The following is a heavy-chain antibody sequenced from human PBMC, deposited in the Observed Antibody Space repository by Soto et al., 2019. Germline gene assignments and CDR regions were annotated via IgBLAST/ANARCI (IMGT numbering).Heavy chain of an antibody. CDR3: AHRPIVGAAI. Sequence: AAESLSLTCAVVGGSIGDSNWWTWVRQPPGKGLDWIGEIFHSGSTNYNSSLMGRVTISVDKANNQFSLKLSSVTAADTAVYYCAHRPIVGAAIWGQGTLVTVPS. CDR2: IFHSGST. J-gene: IGHJ4*02. CDR1: GGSIGDSNW. V-gene: IGHV4-4*02. D-gene: IGHD1-26*01.